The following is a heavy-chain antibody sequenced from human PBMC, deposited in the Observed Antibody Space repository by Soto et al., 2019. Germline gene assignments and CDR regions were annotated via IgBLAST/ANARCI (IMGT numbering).Heavy chain of an antibody. Sequence: PGGSLRLSCAASGFTFNNYAMNWVRQAPGKGLEWVSTISGSGAKTYYADSVKGRFTISRDNSKNTLYLQMNSLRAEDTAVYYCANDWELTDPWGQGSLVTVSS. J-gene: IGHJ5*02. CDR3: ANDWELTDP. V-gene: IGHV3-23*01. CDR2: ISGSGAKT. D-gene: IGHD1-7*01. CDR1: GFTFNNYA.